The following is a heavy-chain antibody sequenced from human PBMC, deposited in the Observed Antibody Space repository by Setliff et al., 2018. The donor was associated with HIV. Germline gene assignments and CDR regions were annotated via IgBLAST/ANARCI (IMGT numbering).Heavy chain of an antibody. CDR1: GGSITGYY. CDR3: ASEAWTSYRSSSGYYYYYMDV. J-gene: IGHJ6*03. CDR2: IYYSGNT. Sequence: PSETLSLTCTVSGGSITGYYWSWIRQPPGQGLEWIGWIYYSGNTRYNPSLKSRVTISLDTSKNQFSLKLSSVTASDTAVYYCASEAWTSYRSSSGYYYYYMDVWGKGTTVTVSS. D-gene: IGHD6-6*01. V-gene: IGHV4-59*01.